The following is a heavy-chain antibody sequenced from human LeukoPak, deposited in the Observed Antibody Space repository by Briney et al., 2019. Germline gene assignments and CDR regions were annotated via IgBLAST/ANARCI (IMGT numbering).Heavy chain of an antibody. Sequence: ASVKVSCKASGYTLTSYGISWLRQAPGQGLEWMGWINTYTGTPTYAQGFTGRFVFSLDSSVSTAYLQINSLKAEDIAVYYCVRQYSGYESLYFDSWGQGTLVTVSS. CDR3: VRQYSGYESLYFDS. D-gene: IGHD5-12*01. CDR1: GYTLTSYG. J-gene: IGHJ4*02. V-gene: IGHV7-4-1*02. CDR2: INTYTGTP.